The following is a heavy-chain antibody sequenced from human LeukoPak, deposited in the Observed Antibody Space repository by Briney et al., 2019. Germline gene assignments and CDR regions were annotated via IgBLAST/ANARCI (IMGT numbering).Heavy chain of an antibody. CDR3: ARECCKVVLPATAGVYGMDV. J-gene: IGHJ6*02. CDR1: GGTFSSYA. Sequence: GASVKVSCKASGGTFSSYAISWVRQAPGQGLEWMGRIIPILGIANYAQKFQGRVTITADKSTSTAYMELSSLRSEDTAVYYCARECCKVVLPATAGVYGMDVWGQGTTVTVSS. CDR2: IIPILGIA. D-gene: IGHD2-2*01. V-gene: IGHV1-69*04.